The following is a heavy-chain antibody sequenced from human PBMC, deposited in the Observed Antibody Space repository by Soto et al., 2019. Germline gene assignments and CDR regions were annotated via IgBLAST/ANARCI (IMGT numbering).Heavy chain of an antibody. Sequence: PSETLSLTCTVSGASVSSGDYYWSCIRQPPGKGPEWIGYIYSSGGPYYNPSLKGRLTISIDTSKNQFSLKLNSVTVADTAIYYRVGTGTTDDYWGRGTLVTVSS. D-gene: IGHD1-1*01. V-gene: IGHV4-30-4*01. CDR3: VGTGTTDDY. CDR2: IYSSGGP. J-gene: IGHJ4*02. CDR1: GASVSSGDYY.